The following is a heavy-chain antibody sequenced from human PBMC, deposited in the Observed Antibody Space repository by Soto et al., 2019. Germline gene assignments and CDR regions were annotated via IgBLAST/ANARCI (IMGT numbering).Heavy chain of an antibody. Sequence: QVQLQESGPGLVKPSETLSLTCTVSGGSVSSDSYYWSWIRQPPGKGLEWIGYIYYSGSTKYNPYRTTRAPISLDTSKTLVSQQPTSVPAADTAVYYCARYTGWGVVTPKWATGFEPWGQGTLVTVSS. V-gene: IGHV4-61*01. J-gene: IGHJ5*02. D-gene: IGHD2-21*02. CDR2: IYYSGST. CDR3: ARYTGWGVVTPKWATGFEP. CDR1: GGSVSSDSYY.